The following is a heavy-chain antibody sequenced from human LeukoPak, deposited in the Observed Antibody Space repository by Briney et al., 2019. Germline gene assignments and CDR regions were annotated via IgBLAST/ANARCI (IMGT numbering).Heavy chain of an antibody. CDR1: GFTFSSYS. D-gene: IGHD5-24*01. J-gene: IGHJ4*02. CDR2: ISSSSSYI. CDR3: ARDVGDGYNHQEIDY. Sequence: GGSLRLSCAASGFTFSSYSMNWVRQAPGKGLEWVSSISSSSSYIYYADSVKGRFTISRDNAKNLLYLQMNSLRAEDTAVYYCARDVGDGYNHQEIDYWGQGTLVTVSS. V-gene: IGHV3-21*01.